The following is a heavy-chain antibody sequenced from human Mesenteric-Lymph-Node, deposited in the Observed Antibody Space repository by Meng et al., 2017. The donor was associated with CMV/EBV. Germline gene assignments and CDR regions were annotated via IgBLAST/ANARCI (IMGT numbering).Heavy chain of an antibody. J-gene: IGHJ6*02. D-gene: IGHD6-6*01. CDR2: IYYSGST. CDR3: ARVDSSSVYYYYGMDV. Sequence: SETLSLTCTVSGGSISSSSYYWGWIRQPPGKGLEWIGSIYYSGSTYYNPSLKSRVTISVDTSKNQFSLKLSSVTAADTAVYYCARVDSSSVYYYYGMDVWGQGTTVTV. CDR1: GGSISSSSYY. V-gene: IGHV4-39*07.